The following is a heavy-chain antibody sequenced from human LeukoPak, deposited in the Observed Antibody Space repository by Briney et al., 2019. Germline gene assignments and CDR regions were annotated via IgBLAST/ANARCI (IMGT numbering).Heavy chain of an antibody. V-gene: IGHV3-23*01. CDR1: GFPFNTQD. J-gene: IGHJ4*02. Sequence: PGGSLRLSCAASGFPFNTQDMRWVRQAPGKGLEWVSSIHADGVGTFYADSVGGRFTISRDNSKNTLDLQMNSLRVEDTAVYYCGKGRVSEWGQGTLVTVSS. CDR2: IHADGVGT. D-gene: IGHD6-19*01. CDR3: GKGRVSE.